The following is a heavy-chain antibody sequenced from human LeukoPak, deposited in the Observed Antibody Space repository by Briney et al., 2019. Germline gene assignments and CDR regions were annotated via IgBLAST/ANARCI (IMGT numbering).Heavy chain of an antibody. CDR1: GFTFSSYS. CDR3: ARDSRSGYDFTDALDI. J-gene: IGHJ3*02. V-gene: IGHV3-21*01. D-gene: IGHD5-12*01. CDR2: ISSSSSYI. Sequence: PGGSLRLSCAASGFTFSSYSMNWVRQAPGKGLEWVSSISSSSSYIYYADSVKGRFTISRDNAKNSLYLQMNSLRAEDTAVYYCARDSRSGYDFTDALDIWGQGTMVTVSS.